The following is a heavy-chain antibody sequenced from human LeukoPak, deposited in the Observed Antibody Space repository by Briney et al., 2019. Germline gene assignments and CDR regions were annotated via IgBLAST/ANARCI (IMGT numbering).Heavy chain of an antibody. D-gene: IGHD3-10*01. Sequence: GASVKVSCKASGYTFTSYDINGVRQATGQGLEWMGWMNTNSCNTGYAQKFQGRVTMTRNTSISTAYMELSSLRSEDTAVYYCARGYGSRSYYTPGEFDPWGQGTLVTVSS. CDR2: MNTNSCNT. CDR1: GYTFTSYD. J-gene: IGHJ5*02. V-gene: IGHV1-8*01. CDR3: ARGYGSRSYYTPGEFDP.